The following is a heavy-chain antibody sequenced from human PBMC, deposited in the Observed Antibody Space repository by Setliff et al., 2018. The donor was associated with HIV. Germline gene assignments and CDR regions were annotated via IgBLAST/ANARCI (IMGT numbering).Heavy chain of an antibody. V-gene: IGHV4-61*01. Sequence: SETLSLTCTVSGGSVSSGSYYWSWIRQPPGKGLEWIGYIYDSESTYYNPSLKSRVTISVDTSKNQFSLKLTSVTAADTAVYYCARYSPRGYTLTGPYWGQGTLVTVSS. J-gene: IGHJ4*02. CDR1: GGSVSSGSYY. CDR3: ARYSPRGYTLTGPY. CDR2: IYDSEST. D-gene: IGHD6-25*01.